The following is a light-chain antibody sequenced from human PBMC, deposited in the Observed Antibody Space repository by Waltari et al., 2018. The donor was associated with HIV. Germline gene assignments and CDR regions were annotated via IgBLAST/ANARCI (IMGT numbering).Light chain of an antibody. Sequence: DIQMSQSPYPLSASVGVSVTFTSRASQPVTNKVNWYQQKPGKAPKLLIYDASTLQGGVPSRFRGGGSGTHFTLTITSVQPDDYATYFCQQSYSYPRTFGPGTKVDV. J-gene: IGKJ3*01. CDR1: QPVTNK. V-gene: IGKV1-39*01. CDR2: DAS. CDR3: QQSYSYPRT.